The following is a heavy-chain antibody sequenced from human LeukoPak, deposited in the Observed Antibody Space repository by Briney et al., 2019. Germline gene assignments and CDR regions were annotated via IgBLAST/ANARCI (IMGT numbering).Heavy chain of an antibody. CDR1: GFTFSSYW. V-gene: IGHV3-7*04. J-gene: IGHJ4*02. D-gene: IGHD2-2*01. CDR3: ARGRYCDSTSCQRFDS. CDR2: IKQDGSEK. Sequence: GGSLRLSCAASGFTFSSYWMSWVRQAPGKGLEWVANIKQDGSEKYYVDSVKGRFTISRDNAKNSLYLQMNSLRAEDTAVYYCARGRYCDSTSCQRFDSWGQGTLVTVSS.